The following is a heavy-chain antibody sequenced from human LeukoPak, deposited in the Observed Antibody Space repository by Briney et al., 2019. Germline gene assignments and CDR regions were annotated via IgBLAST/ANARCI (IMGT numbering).Heavy chain of an antibody. V-gene: IGHV4-34*01. CDR2: INHSGST. D-gene: IGHD3-9*01. CDR1: GGSFSGYY. Sequence: PSETLSLTCAVYGGSFSGYYWSWIRQPPGKGLEWIGEINHSGSTNYNPSLKSRVTISVDTSKNQFSLKLSSVTAADTAVYYCARLEDYDILPPSNWFDPWGQGTLVTVSS. J-gene: IGHJ5*02. CDR3: ARLEDYDILPPSNWFDP.